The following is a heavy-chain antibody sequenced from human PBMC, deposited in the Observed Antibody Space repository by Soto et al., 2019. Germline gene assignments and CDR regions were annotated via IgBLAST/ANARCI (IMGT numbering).Heavy chain of an antibody. CDR1: GYTFTAYY. Sequence: QVQLVQSGAEVKKPGASVKVSCKASGYTFTAYYMHWVRQAPGQGLEWMGWINPNSGGTNDAQKFQGRVTMTRDTSFSTAYMELSRLRSDDTAVYYCASGPQAGSFDYWGQGTLVTVSS. J-gene: IGHJ4*02. D-gene: IGHD3-10*01. CDR2: INPNSGGT. V-gene: IGHV1-2*02. CDR3: ASGPQAGSFDY.